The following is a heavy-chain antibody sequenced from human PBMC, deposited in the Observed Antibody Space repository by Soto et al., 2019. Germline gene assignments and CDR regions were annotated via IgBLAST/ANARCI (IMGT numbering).Heavy chain of an antibody. CDR2: INPNSGGT. Sequence: ASVKVSCKASGYTFTDYYMHWVRQAPGQGLEWMGWINPNSGGTNYAQKFQGWVTMTRDTSISTAYMEMSRLTSDDTAVYYCATQRDSSTPQSPFDYWGQGTLVTVS. V-gene: IGHV1-2*04. J-gene: IGHJ4*02. CDR3: ATQRDSSTPQSPFDY. CDR1: GYTFTDYY. D-gene: IGHD1-1*01.